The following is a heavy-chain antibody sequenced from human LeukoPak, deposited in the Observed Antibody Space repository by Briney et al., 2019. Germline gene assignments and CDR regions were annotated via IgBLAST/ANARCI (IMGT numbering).Heavy chain of an antibody. V-gene: IGHV3-7*01. J-gene: IGHJ4*02. CDR1: GFTFSDNW. D-gene: IGHD3-10*01. CDR2: INQDGRGR. CDR3: AKGKRTFTYGPPDY. Sequence: PGGSLRLSCAASGFTFSDNWMTWVRQAPGKGLEWVANINQDGRGRYYADSVKGRFAISRDNSINTLYLQVNSLRLEDTAVYYCAKGKRTFTYGPPDYWGQGTLVTVSS.